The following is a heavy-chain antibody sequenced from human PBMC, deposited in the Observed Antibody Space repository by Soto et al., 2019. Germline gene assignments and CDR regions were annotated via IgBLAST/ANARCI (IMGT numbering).Heavy chain of an antibody. J-gene: IGHJ6*02. D-gene: IGHD5-18*01. CDR2: ISGSGGST. Sequence: LRLSCAASGFTFSSYAMSWVRQAPGKGLEWVSAISGSGGSTYYADSVKGRFTISRDNSKNTLYLQMNSLRAEDTAVYYCAKTIQLWLFGGMDVWGQGTTVTVSS. CDR1: GFTFSSYA. V-gene: IGHV3-23*01. CDR3: AKTIQLWLFGGMDV.